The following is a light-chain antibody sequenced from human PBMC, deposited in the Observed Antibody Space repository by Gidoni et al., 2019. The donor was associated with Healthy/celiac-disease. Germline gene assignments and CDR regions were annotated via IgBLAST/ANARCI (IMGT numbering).Light chain of an antibody. CDR3: QQYNSYPYT. CDR2: KAS. J-gene: IGKJ2*01. V-gene: IGKV1-5*03. Sequence: IQIILSPSTLSASVGDRVTITCRDSQSISSWLAWYQQKPGKATKLLSYKASSLESGVPSRFSGSGSGTEFTLTISSLQPDDFATYYCQQYNSYPYTFXXXTKLEIK. CDR1: QSISSW.